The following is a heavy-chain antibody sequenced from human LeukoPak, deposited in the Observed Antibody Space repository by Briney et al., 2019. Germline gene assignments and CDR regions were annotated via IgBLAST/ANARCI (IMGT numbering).Heavy chain of an antibody. Sequence: GESLKISCEASGHSFTNHWIGWVRQMPGKGLEWMGIINLGDSETQYSPSFQGQVTISLDKSISTAYLQWRRLKVSDTAMYYCARRPYSGSPNWFDPWGQGTLVTVSS. CDR3: ARRPYSGSPNWFDP. D-gene: IGHD1-26*01. CDR1: GHSFTNHW. CDR2: INLGDSET. V-gene: IGHV5-51*01. J-gene: IGHJ5*02.